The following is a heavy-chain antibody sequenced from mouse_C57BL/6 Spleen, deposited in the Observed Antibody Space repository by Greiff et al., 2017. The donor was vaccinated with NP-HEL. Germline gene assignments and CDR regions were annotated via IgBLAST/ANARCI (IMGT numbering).Heavy chain of an antibody. CDR2: IDPSDSET. CDR1: GYTFTSYW. Sequence: QVQLKQPGAELVRPGSSVKLSCKASGYTFTSYWMHWVKQRPIQGLEWIGNIDPSDSETHYTQKFKDKATLTVDKSSSTAYMQLSSLTSEDSAVYYCARFDRDVGDYWGQGTTLTVSS. CDR3: ARFDRDVGDY. V-gene: IGHV1-52*01. D-gene: IGHD3-3*01. J-gene: IGHJ2*01.